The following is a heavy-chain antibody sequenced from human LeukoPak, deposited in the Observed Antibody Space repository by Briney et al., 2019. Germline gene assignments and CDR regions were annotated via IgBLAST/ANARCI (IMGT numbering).Heavy chain of an antibody. CDR1: GFTFSDHF. CDR2: IRNKPNFYTT. J-gene: IGHJ4*02. CDR3: AREDKSGGLLLGTFGY. Sequence: GGSLRLSCAASGFTFSDHFMDWVRQSPGRGLEWVGRIRNKPNFYTTEYAASVKGRFTISRDDSRNSFYMQMNSLKTEDTAVYYCAREDKSGGLLLGTFGYRGQGILVPVSS. V-gene: IGHV3-72*01. D-gene: IGHD2-15*01.